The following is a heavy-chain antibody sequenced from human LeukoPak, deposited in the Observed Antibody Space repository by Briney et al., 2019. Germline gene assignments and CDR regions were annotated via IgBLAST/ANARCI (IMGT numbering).Heavy chain of an antibody. D-gene: IGHD3-9*01. V-gene: IGHV4-39*01. J-gene: IGHJ3*02. CDR3: ASMGGDYDILTGYYSNDAFDI. Sequence: SETLSLTCTVSGGSISSSSYYWGWIRQPPGKGLEWIGSIYYSGSTYYNPSLKSRVTISVDTSKNQFSLKLSSVTAADTAVYYCASMGGDYDILTGYYSNDAFDIWGQGTMVTVSS. CDR1: GGSISSSSYY. CDR2: IYYSGST.